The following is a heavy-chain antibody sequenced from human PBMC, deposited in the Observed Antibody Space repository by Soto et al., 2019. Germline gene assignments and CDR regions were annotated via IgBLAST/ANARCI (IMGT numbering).Heavy chain of an antibody. CDR1: GGTFSSYA. CDR2: IIPIFGTA. J-gene: IGHJ6*02. Sequence: SVKVSCKXSGGTFSSYAISWVRQAPGQGLEWMGGIIPIFGTANYAQKFQGRVTITADESTSTAYMELSSLRPEDTAVYYCARDGYCSGGSCYSALDYYYYGMDVWGQGTTVTVSS. CDR3: ARDGYCSGGSCYSALDYYYYGMDV. D-gene: IGHD2-15*01. V-gene: IGHV1-69*13.